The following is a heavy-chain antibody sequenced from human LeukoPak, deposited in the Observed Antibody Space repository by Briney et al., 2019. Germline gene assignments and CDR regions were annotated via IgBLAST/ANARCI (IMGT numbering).Heavy chain of an antibody. CDR3: AKASSIRGVIIWYYFDY. D-gene: IGHD3-10*01. J-gene: IGHJ4*02. Sequence: PGGSLRLSCAASGFTFSSMNWVRQAPGQGLEWVSSISSSSSYIYYADSVKGRFTISRDNAKNSLYLQMNSLRAEDTAVYYCAKASSIRGVIIWYYFDYWGQGTLVTVSS. CDR1: GFTFSS. CDR2: ISSSSSYI. V-gene: IGHV3-21*01.